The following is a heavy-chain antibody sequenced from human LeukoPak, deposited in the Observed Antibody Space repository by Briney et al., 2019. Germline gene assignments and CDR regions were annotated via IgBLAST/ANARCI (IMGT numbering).Heavy chain of an antibody. D-gene: IGHD6-13*01. CDR3: ARDVNGYSSTWYDY. J-gene: IGHJ4*02. CDR2: ISSGGDSI. CDR1: GITFSDHY. V-gene: IGHV3-11*04. Sequence: GGSLRLSCAASGITFSDHYMSWIRQAPGKGLEWLSYISSGGDSIYYADSVKGRFTISRDNAKNSVSLQMNSLRAEDTAVYYCARDVNGYSSTWYDYWGQGTLVTVSS.